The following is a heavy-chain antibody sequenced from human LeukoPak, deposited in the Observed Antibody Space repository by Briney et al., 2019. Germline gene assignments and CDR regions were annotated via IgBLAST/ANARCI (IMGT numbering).Heavy chain of an antibody. V-gene: IGHV4-59*01. D-gene: IGHD1-26*01. J-gene: IGHJ5*02. Sequence: SETLSLTCTVSGGSIRSYYWSWIRQPPGKGLEWIGYIYYSGSTNYNPSLKSRVTISVDTSKKQFSLKLTSVTAADTAVYYCARDSGSYPHWFAPWGQGTLVTVSS. CDR1: GGSIRSYY. CDR3: ARDSGSYPHWFAP. CDR2: IYYSGST.